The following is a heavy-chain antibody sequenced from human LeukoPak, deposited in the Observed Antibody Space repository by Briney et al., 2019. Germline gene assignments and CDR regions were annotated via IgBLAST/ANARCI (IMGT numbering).Heavy chain of an antibody. Sequence: GGSLRLSCAASGFTFSSYDMHWVRQAPGKGLEWVAFIRYDGSNKYYADSVKGRFTISRDNSKNTLYLQMNSLRAEDTAVYYCAKTASGNYYYYYMDVWGKGTTVTISS. J-gene: IGHJ6*03. CDR2: IRYDGSNK. V-gene: IGHV3-30*02. CDR3: AKTASGNYYYYYMDV. D-gene: IGHD6-25*01. CDR1: GFTFSSYD.